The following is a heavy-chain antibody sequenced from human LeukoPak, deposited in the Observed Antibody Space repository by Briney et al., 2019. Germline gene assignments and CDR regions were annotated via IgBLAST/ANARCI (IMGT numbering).Heavy chain of an antibody. CDR3: AILGGATAYFDY. D-gene: IGHD1-26*01. Sequence: GSSVKVSCKASGYTFTSYDINWVRQATGQGLEWMGWMNPNSGNTGYAQKFQGRVTITRNTSISTAYMELSSLRSEDTAVYYCAILGGATAYFDYWGQGTLVTVSS. J-gene: IGHJ4*02. V-gene: IGHV1-8*03. CDR2: MNPNSGNT. CDR1: GYTFTSYD.